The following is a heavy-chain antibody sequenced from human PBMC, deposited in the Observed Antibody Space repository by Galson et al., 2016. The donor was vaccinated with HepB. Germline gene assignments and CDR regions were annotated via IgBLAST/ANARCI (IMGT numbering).Heavy chain of an antibody. CDR3: ARVHRGYDFWSGRLYYFDY. V-gene: IGHV4-34*01. CDR2: INHSGNT. J-gene: IGHJ4*02. Sequence: ETLSLTCAVYGGSFSGYYWSWIRQSPGKGLEWIGEINHSGNTRYNLSLKSRVAISVDTAKNQFSLKLSSVTAADTAVYYCARVHRGYDFWSGRLYYFDYWGQGTLVTVSS. D-gene: IGHD3-3*01. CDR1: GGSFSGYY.